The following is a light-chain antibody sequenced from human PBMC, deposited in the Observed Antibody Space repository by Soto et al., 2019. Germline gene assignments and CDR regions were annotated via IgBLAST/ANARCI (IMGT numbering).Light chain of an antibody. Sequence: DIVVTQSPLSLPVTPGEPASISCRSSQSLLHSNGYNYLDWYLQKPGQSPQLLIYLGSNRASGVPDRFSGSGSGTDFTLKISRVEAEDVGLYYCMQALQAPLTFGQGT. CDR3: MQALQAPLT. CDR1: QSLLHSNGYNY. CDR2: LGS. V-gene: IGKV2-28*01. J-gene: IGKJ1*01.